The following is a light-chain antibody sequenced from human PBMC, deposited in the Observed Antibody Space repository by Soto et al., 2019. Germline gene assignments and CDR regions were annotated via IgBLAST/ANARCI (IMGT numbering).Light chain of an antibody. CDR1: QSISRH. CDR3: YQRDSTPRT. Sequence: DSQMTQSPSSLSASVGDRVTITCRARQSISRHLNWYQQKPGKAPILLIFGASTLQSGVPTSFCGSGSGADFTLTISSLKPEDFATYYCYQRDSTPRTFGQGTKVDIK. CDR2: GAS. J-gene: IGKJ1*01. V-gene: IGKV1-39*01.